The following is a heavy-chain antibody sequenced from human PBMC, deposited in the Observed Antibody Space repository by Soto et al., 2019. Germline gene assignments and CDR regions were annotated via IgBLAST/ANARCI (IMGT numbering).Heavy chain of an antibody. CDR3: TPDPWYCSSASCYRDDY. CDR2: IKSQTDSENT. J-gene: IGHJ4*02. V-gene: IGHV3-15*01. CDR1: GFAFSNAW. D-gene: IGHD2-2*01. Sequence: PAGSLRLYCAASGFAFSNAWMSWDRQSQGPGPEWVGLIKSQTDSENTDYAAPVEGRFTISRDDSKNPLYLQRNSLKTEDTAVYYGTPDPWYCSSASCYRDDYWGQGT.